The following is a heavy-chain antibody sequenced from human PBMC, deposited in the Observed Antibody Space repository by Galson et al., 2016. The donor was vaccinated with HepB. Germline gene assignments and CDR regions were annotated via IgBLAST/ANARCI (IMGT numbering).Heavy chain of an antibody. J-gene: IGHJ4*02. CDR3: TGDD. Sequence: LRLSGAASGFPFDFNNYAMTWVRQAPGKGLEWVSSISGVGDNTQYADSVRGRFAISRDNSKKMVYLQMNSLRAEDTAVYFCTGDDWGQGTLVTVSS. V-gene: IGHV3-23*01. CDR2: ISGVGDNT. CDR1: GFPFDFNNYA.